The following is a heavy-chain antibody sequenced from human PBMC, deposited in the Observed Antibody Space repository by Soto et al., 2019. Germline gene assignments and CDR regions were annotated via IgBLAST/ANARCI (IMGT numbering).Heavy chain of an antibody. V-gene: IGHV4-59*01. D-gene: IGHD6-6*01. Sequence: SETLSLTCTVSGGSISSYYWSWIRQPPGKGLEWIGYIYYSGSTNYNPSLKSRVTISVDTSKNQFSLKLSSVTAADTAVDYCAREIIEYRYSSSSEAFDIWGQGTMVTVSS. CDR2: IYYSGST. J-gene: IGHJ3*02. CDR1: GGSISSYY. CDR3: AREIIEYRYSSSSEAFDI.